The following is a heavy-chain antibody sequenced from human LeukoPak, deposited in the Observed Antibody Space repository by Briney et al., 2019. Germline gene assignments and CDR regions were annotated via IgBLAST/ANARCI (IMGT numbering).Heavy chain of an antibody. J-gene: IGHJ4*02. CDR1: GFTFSYFS. Sequence: GGSLRLSCAASGFTFSYFSLNWVRQAPGKGLEWVAYISVSGSRTSYADSVQGRFIISRDDAKNSLYLQMNSLRDEDTAVYYCARGDNHDFWSGYLYYFDYWGQGTLVTVSS. V-gene: IGHV3-48*02. D-gene: IGHD3-3*01. CDR3: ARGDNHDFWSGYLYYFDY. CDR2: ISVSGSRT.